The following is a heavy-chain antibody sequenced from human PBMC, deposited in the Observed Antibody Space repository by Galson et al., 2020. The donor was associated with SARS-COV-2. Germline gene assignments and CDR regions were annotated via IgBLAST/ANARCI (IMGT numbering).Heavy chain of an antibody. CDR1: GYSFINYW. J-gene: IGHJ5*02. CDR2: IDPNDSDT. V-gene: IGHV5-51*01. Sequence: GESLKISCKGSGYSFINYWVAWLRQMPGQGLEWMGIIDPNDSDTRYTPSFEGQITISADTSINTAYLEWSSLKASDTAIYYCTSHLGGKWFDPWGQGTLVTVSS. CDR3: TSHLGGKWFDP.